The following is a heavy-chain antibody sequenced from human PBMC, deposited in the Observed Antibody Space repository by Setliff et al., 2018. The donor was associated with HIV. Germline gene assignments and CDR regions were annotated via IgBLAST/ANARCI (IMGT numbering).Heavy chain of an antibody. CDR1: GGTFSSYA. V-gene: IGHV1-69*10. D-gene: IGHD1-26*01. CDR3: ASYSGSYYFILHY. J-gene: IGHJ4*02. Sequence: ASVKVSCKAYGGTFSSYAITWVRQAPGQGLECMGGIIPMLGLSYYAQNFQGRVTITADESTSTAYMELSSPRSEDTAVYYCASYSGSYYFILHYWGQGTLVTVSS. CDR2: IIPMLGLS.